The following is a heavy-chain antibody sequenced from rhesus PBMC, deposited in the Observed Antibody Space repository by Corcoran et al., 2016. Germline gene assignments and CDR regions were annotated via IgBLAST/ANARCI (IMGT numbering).Heavy chain of an antibody. J-gene: IGHJ4*01. CDR3: ARSPLRSFDY. CDR1: GGSISGYR. D-gene: IGHD2-15*01. V-gene: IGHV4-173*01. Sequence: HLQLQESGPGLVKPSETMSLTCAVSGGSISGYRWSWNRQPPGKGLGWIGRIDSSGSTDYNPSLKSRVTISRDTSKNQFSLKLSSVTAADTAVYYCARSPLRSFDYWGQGVLVTVSS. CDR2: IDSSGST.